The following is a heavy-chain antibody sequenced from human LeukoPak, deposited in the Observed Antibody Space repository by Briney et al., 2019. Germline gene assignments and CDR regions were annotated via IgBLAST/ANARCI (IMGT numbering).Heavy chain of an antibody. D-gene: IGHD3-10*01. CDR1: GGTFSSYA. V-gene: IGHV1-69*13. Sequence: SVKVSCKASGGTFSSYAISWVRQAPGQGLEWMGGIIPIFGTANYAQKFQGRVTITADESTSTAYMELSSLRSEDTAVYYCARHYGSGSYYNSYFDYWGQGTLVTVSS. CDR3: ARHYGSGSYYNSYFDY. J-gene: IGHJ4*02. CDR2: IIPIFGTA.